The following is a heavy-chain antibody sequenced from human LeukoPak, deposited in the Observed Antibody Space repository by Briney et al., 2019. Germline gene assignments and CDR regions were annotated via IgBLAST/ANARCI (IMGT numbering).Heavy chain of an antibody. J-gene: IGHJ4*02. CDR2: IYHSGAT. V-gene: IGHV4-4*02. D-gene: IGHD3-22*01. CDR1: GGSITSTNW. Sequence: SETLSLTCAVSGGSITSTNWWSWVRQSPEKGLEWIGQIYHSGATNYNPSLKSRVTLSIDNSKNQFSLRLNSVTAADTAVYYCARVRITMIVPEYFDFWGQGTLVTVSS. CDR3: ARVRITMIVPEYFDF.